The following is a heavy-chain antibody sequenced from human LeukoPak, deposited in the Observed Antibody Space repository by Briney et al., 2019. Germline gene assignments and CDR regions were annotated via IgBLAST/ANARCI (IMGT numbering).Heavy chain of an antibody. J-gene: IGHJ4*02. D-gene: IGHD6-13*01. Sequence: GGSLRLSCAASGFTFSSYSMNWVRQAPGKGLEWVSSISSSSSYIYYADSVKGRFTISRDNAKNSLYLQMNSLRAEDTAVYYRARSGIAAATGHFDYWGQGTLVTVSS. CDR1: GFTFSSYS. V-gene: IGHV3-21*04. CDR2: ISSSSSYI. CDR3: ARSGIAAATGHFDY.